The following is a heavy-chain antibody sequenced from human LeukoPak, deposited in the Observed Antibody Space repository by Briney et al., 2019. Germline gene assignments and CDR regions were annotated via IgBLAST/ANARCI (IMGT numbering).Heavy chain of an antibody. J-gene: IGHJ6*02. Sequence: SQTLSLTCAISGDSVSSNSAPWTWIRQSPSRSLEGLVGTYFRSKWYNDSAESVKSRISINPDTSKYQFSLQLSSVTPEDTAVYYCARGLLVGHTYYCSMEVWGQGTTVSVSS. D-gene: IGHD2-8*02. CDR1: GDSVSSNSAP. CDR2: TYFRSKWYN. V-gene: IGHV6-1*01. CDR3: ARGLLVGHTYYCSMEV.